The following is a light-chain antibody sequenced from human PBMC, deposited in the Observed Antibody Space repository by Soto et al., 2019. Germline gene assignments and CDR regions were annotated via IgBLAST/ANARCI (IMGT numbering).Light chain of an antibody. CDR2: STD. CDR1: SGSVSPSHY. CDR3: ALYMGGGISV. J-gene: IGLJ3*02. Sequence: QTVVTQEPSVSVSPGGTVTLSCGLDSGSVSPSHYPSWYQQTPGQAPRTLIYSTDTRSSGVPDLFSGSILGNKAALTITGAQADDESDFFCALYMGGGISVFGGGTKLTVL. V-gene: IGLV8-61*01.